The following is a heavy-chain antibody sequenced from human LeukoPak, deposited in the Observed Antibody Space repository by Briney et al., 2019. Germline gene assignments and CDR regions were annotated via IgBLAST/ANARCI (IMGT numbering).Heavy chain of an antibody. V-gene: IGHV1-69*01. J-gene: IGHJ4*02. D-gene: IGHD1-26*01. CDR1: GGTFSSYA. CDR2: IIPIFGTA. CDR3: ARDEPWEPRQSDY. Sequence: SVKVSCKASGGTFSSYAISWVRQAPGQGLEWMGGIIPIFGTANYAQKFQGRVTITADESTSTAYMELSSLRSEDTAVYYCARDEPWEPRQSDYWGQGTLVTVSS.